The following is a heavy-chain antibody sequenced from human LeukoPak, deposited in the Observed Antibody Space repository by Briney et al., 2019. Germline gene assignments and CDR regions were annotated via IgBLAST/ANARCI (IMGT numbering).Heavy chain of an antibody. D-gene: IGHD3-22*01. CDR2: INSDGSST. CDR3: ARAHYYDSSGSTDAFDI. Sequence: GGSLRLSCAASGFTFSSYWMHWVRQAPGKGLVWVSRINSDGSSTSYADSVKGRFTISRDNAKNTLYLQMNSLRAEDTAVYSCARAHYYDSSGSTDAFDIWGQGTMVTVSS. J-gene: IGHJ3*02. V-gene: IGHV3-74*01. CDR1: GFTFSSYW.